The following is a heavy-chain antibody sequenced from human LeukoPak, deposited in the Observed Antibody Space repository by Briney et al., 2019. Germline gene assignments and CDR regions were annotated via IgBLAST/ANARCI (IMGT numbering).Heavy chain of an antibody. J-gene: IGHJ5*02. Sequence: SETLSLTGTVSGGSISSYYWSWIRQPAGKGLEWIGRIYTSGSTNYNPSLKSRVTMSVDTSKNQFSLKLSSVTAADTAVYYCARDRYYYDSSGYYWFDPWGQGTLVTVSS. CDR3: ARDRYYYDSSGYYWFDP. CDR1: GGSISSYY. D-gene: IGHD3-22*01. CDR2: IYTSGST. V-gene: IGHV4-4*07.